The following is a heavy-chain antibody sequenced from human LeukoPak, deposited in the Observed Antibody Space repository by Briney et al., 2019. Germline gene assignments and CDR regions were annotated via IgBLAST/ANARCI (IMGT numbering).Heavy chain of an antibody. Sequence: SETLSLTCTVSGGSISSYYWSWTRQPAGKGLEWIGRIYSTGSTNYNPSPKSRVTMSVDTSKNQFSLRLRSVTAADTAVYYCARQIASAGTAGFDFWGQGALVTVSS. CDR3: ARQIASAGTAGFDF. CDR1: GGSISSYY. J-gene: IGHJ4*02. V-gene: IGHV4-4*07. CDR2: IYSTGST. D-gene: IGHD6-13*01.